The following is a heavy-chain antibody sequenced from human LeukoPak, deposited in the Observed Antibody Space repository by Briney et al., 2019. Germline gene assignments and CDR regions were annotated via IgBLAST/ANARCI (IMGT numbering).Heavy chain of an antibody. D-gene: IGHD6-19*01. Sequence: GGSLRLSCAASGFTFSSYWMHWVRQAPGKGLVWVSRINSDGSSTSYADSVKGRFTISRDNAKNTLYLQMNSLRAEDTAVYYCALSRGWQDFDYWGQGTLVTVSS. CDR2: INSDGSST. J-gene: IGHJ4*02. CDR1: GFTFSSYW. CDR3: ALSRGWQDFDY. V-gene: IGHV3-74*01.